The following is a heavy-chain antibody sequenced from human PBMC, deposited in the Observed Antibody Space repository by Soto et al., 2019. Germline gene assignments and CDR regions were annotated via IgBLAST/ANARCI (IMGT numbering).Heavy chain of an antibody. CDR2: INPSGGST. D-gene: IGHD3-10*01. Sequence: QVQLVQSGAEVKKPGASVKVSCKASGCTFTSYYMHWVRQAPGQGLEWMGIINPSGGSTSYAQKFQGRVTMTSDTSTSTVYMELSSLRSEDTAVYYCARERDYYGSGSTINWFNPWGQGTLVTVSS. J-gene: IGHJ5*02. CDR1: GCTFTSYY. V-gene: IGHV1-46*03. CDR3: ARERDYYGSGSTINWFNP.